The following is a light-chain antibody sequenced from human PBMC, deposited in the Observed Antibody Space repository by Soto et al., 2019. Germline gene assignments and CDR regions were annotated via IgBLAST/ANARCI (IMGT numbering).Light chain of an antibody. CDR3: QQYGSSPPWT. CDR1: QSVSSRY. CDR2: GAS. V-gene: IGKV3-20*01. Sequence: EIVLTQSPGTLSLSAGERATLACRASQSVSSRYLAWYQKKPGQAPRLLLYGASSRATGIPDRFSGSVSGTGLTLTISRLEPEDFAVYYCQQYGSSPPWTFGQGTKVDIK. J-gene: IGKJ1*01.